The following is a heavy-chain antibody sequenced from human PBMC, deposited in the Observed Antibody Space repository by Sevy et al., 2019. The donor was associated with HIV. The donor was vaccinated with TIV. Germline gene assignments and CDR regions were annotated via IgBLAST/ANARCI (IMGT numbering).Heavy chain of an antibody. V-gene: IGHV3-7*01. CDR2: IKQDGSEK. J-gene: IGHJ6*02. CDR1: GFTFSSYW. CDR3: AREPLRMGYDFWSGRSGNGMDV. Sequence: GGSLRLSCAASGFTFSSYWMSWVRQAPGKGLEWVANIKQDGSEKYYVASVKGRFTISRDNAKNSLYLQMNSLRAEDTAVYYCAREPLRMGYDFWSGRSGNGMDVWGQGTTVTVSS. D-gene: IGHD3-3*01.